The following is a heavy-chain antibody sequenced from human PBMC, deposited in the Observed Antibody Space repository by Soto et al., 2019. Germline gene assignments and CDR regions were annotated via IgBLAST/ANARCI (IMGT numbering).Heavy chain of an antibody. J-gene: IGHJ4*02. V-gene: IGHV4-59*01. D-gene: IGHD2-21*01. CDR2: IYYSGST. CDR1: GGSISSYY. CDR3: ARDRDGLVHYYFDY. Sequence: SETLSLTCTVSGGSISSYYWSWIRQPPGKGLEWIGYIYYSGSTNYNPSLKSRVTISVDTSKNQFSLKLSSVTAADTAVYYCARDRDGLVHYYFDYWGQGTLVTVSS.